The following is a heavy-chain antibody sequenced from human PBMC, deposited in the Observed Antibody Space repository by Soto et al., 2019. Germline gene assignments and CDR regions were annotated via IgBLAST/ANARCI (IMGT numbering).Heavy chain of an antibody. D-gene: IGHD2-15*01. Sequence: SETLSLTCTVSGGSISRGDYYWSWIRQPPGKGLEWIGYIYYSGSTYYNPSLKSRVTISVDTSKNQFSLKLSSVTAADTAVYYCARGISPHPRYCSGGSCYFLGPAFDPWGQGTLVTVSS. J-gene: IGHJ5*02. V-gene: IGHV4-30-4*01. CDR3: ARGISPHPRYCSGGSCYFLGPAFDP. CDR2: IYYSGST. CDR1: GGSISRGDYY.